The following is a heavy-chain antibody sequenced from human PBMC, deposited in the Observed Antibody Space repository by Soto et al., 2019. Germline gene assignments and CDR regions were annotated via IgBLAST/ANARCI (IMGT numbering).Heavy chain of an antibody. V-gene: IGHV5-51*01. J-gene: IGHJ5*02. CDR2: IYPGDSDT. Sequence: GESLKISCKSSGYSFTNYWIGWVRQMPGKGLEWMGIIYPGDSDTRYSPSFQGQVTISADKSITTAYLQWSSLKASDTAMYYCARLHYSSSWYWFDPWGQGTLVTVSS. CDR1: GYSFTNYW. D-gene: IGHD6-13*01. CDR3: ARLHYSSSWYWFDP.